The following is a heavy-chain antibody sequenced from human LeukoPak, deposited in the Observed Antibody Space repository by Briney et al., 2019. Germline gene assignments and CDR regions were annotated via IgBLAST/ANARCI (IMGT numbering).Heavy chain of an antibody. CDR1: GYTFTNYG. CDR3: ARRGDDSSGWPGKWFDP. Sequence: ASVKVSCKTSGYTFTNYGISWVRQAPGQGLEWMGWISAYNGNTNYAQKLQGRVTMTTDTSTSTAYMELRSLRSDDTAVYYCARRGDDSSGWPGKWFDPWGQGTLVTVSS. CDR2: ISAYNGNT. J-gene: IGHJ5*02. V-gene: IGHV1-18*01. D-gene: IGHD3-22*01.